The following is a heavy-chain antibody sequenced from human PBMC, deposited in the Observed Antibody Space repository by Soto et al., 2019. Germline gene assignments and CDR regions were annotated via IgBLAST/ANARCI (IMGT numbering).Heavy chain of an antibody. CDR3: ARPKYIWGSYRYTRHYYFDY. CDR2: INHSGST. D-gene: IGHD3-16*02. Sequence: SSETLSLTCDVYGGSFSGYYWSWIRQPPGKGLEWIGEINHSGSTNYNPSLKSRVTISVDTSKNQFSLKLSSVTAADTAMYYCARPKYIWGSYRYTRHYYFDYWGQGTLVTVSS. V-gene: IGHV4-34*01. J-gene: IGHJ4*02. CDR1: GGSFSGYY.